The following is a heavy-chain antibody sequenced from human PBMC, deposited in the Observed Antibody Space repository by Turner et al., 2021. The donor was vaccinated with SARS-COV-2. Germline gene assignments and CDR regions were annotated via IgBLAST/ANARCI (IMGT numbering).Heavy chain of an antibody. CDR3: ARHQGSASGYDHGMNV. CDR1: GGSISSKS. Sequence: QVQLQESGPGLVKPSETLSLTCTVSGGSISSKSWSWVRQSPGKGLEWSGYFYKIGTIDYNPTLRSRVTISVDTSKNQLSLKLSSVTAADTAVYYCARHQGSASGYDHGMNVWGQGTAVIVSS. D-gene: IGHD1-26*01. CDR2: FYKIGTI. J-gene: IGHJ6*02. V-gene: IGHV4-59*08.